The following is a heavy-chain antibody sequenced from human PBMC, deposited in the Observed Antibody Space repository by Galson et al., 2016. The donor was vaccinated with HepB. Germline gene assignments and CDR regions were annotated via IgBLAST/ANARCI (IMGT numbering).Heavy chain of an antibody. CDR1: GFTLSNYR. V-gene: IGHV3-23*01. J-gene: IGHJ3*02. CDR3: AKPRRYNHDALHI. Sequence: SLRLSCAVSGFTLSNYRIDWVRQAPGKGLQWVSFISGSGTTTFYTDSVKGRFTISRDNSKNMMYLQMDSLRAEGTAVYSCAKPRRYNHDALHIWGQGTMVTVSS. CDR2: ISGSGTTT. D-gene: IGHD5-18*01.